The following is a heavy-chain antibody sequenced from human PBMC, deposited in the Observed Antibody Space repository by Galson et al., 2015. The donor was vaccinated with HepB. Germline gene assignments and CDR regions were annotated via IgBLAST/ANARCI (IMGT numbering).Heavy chain of an antibody. CDR1: GYTFIGYY. CDR3: AVGYCGGGSCYSPGF. Sequence: SVKVSCKASGYTFIGYYMHWVRQAPGQGLEWMGRINPNSGGTNYAQKFQGRVTMTSNTSITTAYMELSRLRSDDTAVYYCAVGYCGGGSCYSPGFWGQGTLVTVSS. D-gene: IGHD2-15*01. V-gene: IGHV1-2*06. J-gene: IGHJ4*02. CDR2: INPNSGGT.